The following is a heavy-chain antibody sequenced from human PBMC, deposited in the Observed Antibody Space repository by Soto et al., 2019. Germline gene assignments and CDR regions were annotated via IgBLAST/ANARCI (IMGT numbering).Heavy chain of an antibody. V-gene: IGHV1-18*01. D-gene: IGHD3-10*01. CDR2: ISAYNGNT. CDR1: GYTFTSYG. CDR3: AGGPLWFGELSKYYYYHYGMDV. Sequence: ASVKVSCKASGYTFTSYGISWVRQAPGQGLEWMGWISAYNGNTNYAQKLQGRVTMTTDTSTSTAYMELRSLRSDDTAVYYCAGGPLWFGELSKYYYYHYGMDVWGQGTTVTVSS. J-gene: IGHJ6*02.